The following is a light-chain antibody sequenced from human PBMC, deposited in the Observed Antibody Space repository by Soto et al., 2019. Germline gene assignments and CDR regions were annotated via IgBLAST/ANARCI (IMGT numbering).Light chain of an antibody. CDR1: QNINNN. V-gene: IGKV3-15*01. J-gene: IGKJ1*01. CDR2: SAS. Sequence: EIVMTQSPATLSVSPGEGATLSCRASQNINNNLAWYRQKPGQAPSLLIYSASTQATGVPGRFSGSGSGRHFTLTTSSLQSEDFVLYYCQQYSLWPPTFGQGTKVE. CDR3: QQYSLWPPT.